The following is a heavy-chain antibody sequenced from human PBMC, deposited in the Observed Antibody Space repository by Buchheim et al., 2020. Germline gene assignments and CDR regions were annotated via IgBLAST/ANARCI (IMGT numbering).Heavy chain of an antibody. CDR1: GFTFSSYE. J-gene: IGHJ6*02. CDR2: ISSSGSTI. Sequence: EVQLVESGGGLVQPGGSLRLSCAASGFTFSSYEMNWVRQAPGKGLEWVSYISSSGSTIYYADSVKGRFTISRDNAKNSLYLQMNSLRAEDTAVYYCARVLSHCSSTSCDAHYYYYGMDVWGQGTT. D-gene: IGHD2-2*01. V-gene: IGHV3-48*03. CDR3: ARVLSHCSSTSCDAHYYYYGMDV.